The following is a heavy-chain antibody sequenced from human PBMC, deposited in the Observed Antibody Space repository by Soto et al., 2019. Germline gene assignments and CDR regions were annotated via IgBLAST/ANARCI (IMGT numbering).Heavy chain of an antibody. Sequence: EVQLLESGGDLVQPGGSLRLSCAASGFTFGDFAMNWVRQAPGKGLEWVSGITGAGDYTFYADSVKGRFTISRVQSKNTVYLQMNSLRAEDTALYYCVKKIAGTTTNGAYWYFDLWGRGTLVTVSS. D-gene: IGHD2-8*01. J-gene: IGHJ2*01. CDR1: GFTFGDFA. CDR3: VKKIAGTTTNGAYWYFDL. V-gene: IGHV3-23*01. CDR2: ITGAGDYT.